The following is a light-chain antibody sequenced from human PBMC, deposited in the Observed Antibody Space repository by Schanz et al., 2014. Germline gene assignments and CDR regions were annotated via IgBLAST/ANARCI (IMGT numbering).Light chain of an antibody. V-gene: IGKV3D-15*01. CDR3: QQYNNWPPKT. Sequence: ETVMTQSPGTLSVSPGERATLSCRASQSVSSNLAWYQQKPGQAPRLLIYGASSRATGIPDRFSGSGSGTDFTLTISRLEPEDFAVYYCQQYNNWPPKTFGQGTKVEIK. J-gene: IGKJ1*01. CDR1: QSVSSN. CDR2: GAS.